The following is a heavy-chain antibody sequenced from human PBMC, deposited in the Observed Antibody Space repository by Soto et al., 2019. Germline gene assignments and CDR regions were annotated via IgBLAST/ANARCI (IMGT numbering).Heavy chain of an antibody. V-gene: IGHV1-2*04. CDR1: GYTFTGYY. CDR2: VNPNSGGT. J-gene: IGHJ5*02. Sequence: GASVKVSCKASGYTFTGYYMHWVRQAPGQGLEWMGWVNPNSGGTNYAQKFQGWVTMTRDTSISTAYMELSRLRSDDTAVYYCARDVGYCSGGGCYAWFDPWGQGTLVTVSS. CDR3: ARDVGYCSGGGCYAWFDP. D-gene: IGHD2-15*01.